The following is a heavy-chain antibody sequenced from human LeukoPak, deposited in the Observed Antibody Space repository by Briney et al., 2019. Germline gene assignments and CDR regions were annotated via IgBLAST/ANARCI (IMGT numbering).Heavy chain of an antibody. CDR3: ARLINPEPGIAVAGTRWFDP. Sequence: SETLSLTCTVSGGSIINYYWSWIRQPPGKGLEWIGYIYYSGSTNYNPSLKSRVTISVDTSKNQFSLKLSSVTAADTAVYYCARLINPEPGIAVAGTRWFDPWGQGTLVTVSS. D-gene: IGHD6-19*01. V-gene: IGHV4-59*08. J-gene: IGHJ5*02. CDR2: IYYSGST. CDR1: GGSIINYY.